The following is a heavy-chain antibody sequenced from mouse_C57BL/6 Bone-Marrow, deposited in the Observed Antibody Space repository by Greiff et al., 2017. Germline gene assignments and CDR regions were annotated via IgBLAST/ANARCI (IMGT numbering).Heavy chain of an antibody. Sequence: EVMLVESGGGLVQPGGSLKLSCAASGFTFSDYGMAWVRQAPRKGPEWVAFISNLAYSIYYADTVTGRFTISRENTKNTLYLEMSSLRSEDTAMYYCARTSSKLVFFDYWGQGTTLTVSS. J-gene: IGHJ2*01. V-gene: IGHV5-15*01. CDR3: ARTSSKLVFFDY. CDR2: ISNLAYSI. CDR1: GFTFSDYG. D-gene: IGHD2-2*01.